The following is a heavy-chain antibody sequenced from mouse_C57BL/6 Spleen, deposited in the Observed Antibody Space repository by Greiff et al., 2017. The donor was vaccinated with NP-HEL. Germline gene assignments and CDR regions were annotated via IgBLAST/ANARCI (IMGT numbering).Heavy chain of an antibody. CDR3: TGNYYGSSYDDY. V-gene: IGHV14-4*01. D-gene: IGHD1-1*01. Sequence: VQLQQSGAELVRPGASVKLSCTASGFNIKDDYMHWVKQRPEQGLEWIGWIDPENGDTEDASKFQGKATITADTSSNTAYLQLSSLTSEDTAVYYCTGNYYGSSYDDYWGQGTTLTVSS. CDR1: GFNIKDDY. CDR2: IDPENGDT. J-gene: IGHJ2*01.